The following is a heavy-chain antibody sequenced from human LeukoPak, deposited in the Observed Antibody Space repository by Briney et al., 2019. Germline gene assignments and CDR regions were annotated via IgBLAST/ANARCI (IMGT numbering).Heavy chain of an antibody. J-gene: IGHJ6*02. CDR1: GFTFSSYA. V-gene: IGHV3-30-3*01. CDR3: ARPLEDTGITIFGVVINGMDV. CDR2: ISYDGSNK. D-gene: IGHD3-3*01. Sequence: QSGGSLLLSCAASGFTFSSYAMHWVRPAPGKGLEWVAVISYDGSNKYYADSVKGRFTISRDNAKNSLYLQMNSLRAEDTTVYYCARPLEDTGITIFGVVINGMDVWGQGTTVTVSS.